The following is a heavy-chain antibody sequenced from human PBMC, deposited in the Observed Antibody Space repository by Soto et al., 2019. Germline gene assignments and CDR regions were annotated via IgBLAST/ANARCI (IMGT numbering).Heavy chain of an antibody. J-gene: IGHJ6*02. Sequence: QVQLQQWGAGLLKPSETLSLTCAVYGGSFSGYFWSWVRQPPGKGLEWIGEINHSGSTNYNPSLKSRVTISVDTSKNQFSLKLSSVTAADAAVYYCAGGRRRTQLVRPYYYYGMDVWGQGTTVTVSS. CDR2: INHSGST. V-gene: IGHV4-34*01. D-gene: IGHD6-13*01. CDR3: AGGRRRTQLVRPYYYYGMDV. CDR1: GGSFSGYF.